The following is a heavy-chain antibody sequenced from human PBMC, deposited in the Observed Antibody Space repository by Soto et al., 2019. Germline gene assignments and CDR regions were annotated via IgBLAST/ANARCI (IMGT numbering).Heavy chain of an antibody. J-gene: IGHJ4*02. V-gene: IGHV4-31*03. CDR3: GAGLPEGITGTASYFDY. CDR2: IYYSGST. D-gene: IGHD1-7*01. CDR1: GGSISSGGYY. Sequence: SETLSLTCTVSGGSISSGGYYWSWIRQHPGKGLEWIGYIYYSGSTYYNPSLKSRVSISVDTSKNQFSLKLSSVTAADTAVYYCGAGLPEGITGTASYFDYWGQGTLVTVSS.